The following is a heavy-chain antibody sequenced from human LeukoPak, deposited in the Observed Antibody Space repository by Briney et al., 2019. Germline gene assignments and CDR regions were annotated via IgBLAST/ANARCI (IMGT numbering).Heavy chain of an antibody. CDR2: ISYDGSNK. CDR1: GFTFSSYA. CDR3: ARAPWYGYSDIYYFDY. D-gene: IGHD3-22*01. J-gene: IGHJ4*02. Sequence: GGSLRLSCAASGFTFSSYAMHWVRQAPGKGLEWVAVISYDGSNKYYADSVKGRFTISRDNSKNMLYLQMNSLRAEDTAAYYCARAPWYGYSDIYYFDYWGQGTLVTVSS. V-gene: IGHV3-30*04.